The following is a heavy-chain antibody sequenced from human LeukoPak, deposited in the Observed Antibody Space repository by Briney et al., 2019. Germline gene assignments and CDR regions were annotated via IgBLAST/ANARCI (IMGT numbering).Heavy chain of an antibody. J-gene: IGHJ2*01. CDR2: IYYSGST. CDR3: ARAVSIVGLYYFAL. V-gene: IGHV4-61*01. CDR1: GGSVSSGSYY. Sequence: SETLSLTCTVSGGSVSSGSYYWSWIRQPPGKGLEWIGYIYYSGSTNYNPSLKSRVTISVDTSKNQFSLKLSSVTAADTAVYYCARAVSIVGLYYFALWGRGTLVTVSS. D-gene: IGHD3-3*01.